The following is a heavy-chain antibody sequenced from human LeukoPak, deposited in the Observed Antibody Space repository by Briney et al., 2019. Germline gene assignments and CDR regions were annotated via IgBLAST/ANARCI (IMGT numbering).Heavy chain of an antibody. CDR1: GDSISSGGYY. CDR2: IYYSGST. V-gene: IGHV4-31*03. Sequence: SETLSLTCTVSGDSISSGGYYWSWIRQHPGKGLEWIGYIYYSGSTYYNPSLKSRVFIAVDTFENQFSLKLRSVTAADTAVYYCARGGSNSYFQRWGQGTLVTVSS. J-gene: IGHJ1*01. D-gene: IGHD1-26*01. CDR3: ARGGSNSYFQR.